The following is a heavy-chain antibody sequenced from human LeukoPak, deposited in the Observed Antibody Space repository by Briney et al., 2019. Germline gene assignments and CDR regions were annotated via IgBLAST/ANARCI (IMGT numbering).Heavy chain of an antibody. J-gene: IGHJ3*02. Sequence: SVKVSCKASGGTFSSFAISWVRQAPGQGLEWMGGIIPIFGTTKYAQKFQGRVTITTDESTSTAYMELSSLRSEDTAVFYCASPYYYDSSGYYSAFDIWGQGTMVTVSS. V-gene: IGHV1-69*05. CDR2: IIPIFGTT. D-gene: IGHD3-22*01. CDR1: GGTFSSFA. CDR3: ASPYYYDSSGYYSAFDI.